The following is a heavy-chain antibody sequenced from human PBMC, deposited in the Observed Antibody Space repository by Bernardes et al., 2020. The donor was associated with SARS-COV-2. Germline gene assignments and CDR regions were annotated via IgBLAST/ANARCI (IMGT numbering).Heavy chain of an antibody. D-gene: IGHD3-3*01. Sequence: ASVKVSCKASGYTFTTYGINWVRQAPGQGLEWVGWISANNGKTHYVQKFQGRVTLTTDTSTSTANMELRSLRFDDTAVYYCARATHVETIVGVVMAINGAFALGGQGTMTTVSS. V-gene: IGHV1-18*04. CDR3: ARATHVETIVGVVMAINGAFAL. J-gene: IGHJ3*01. CDR1: GYTFTTYG. CDR2: ISANNGKT.